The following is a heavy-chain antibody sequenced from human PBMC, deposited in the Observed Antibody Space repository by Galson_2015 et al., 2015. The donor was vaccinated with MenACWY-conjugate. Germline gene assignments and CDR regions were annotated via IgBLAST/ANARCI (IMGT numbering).Heavy chain of an antibody. CDR1: GYTFTTYY. Sequence: SVKVSCKASGYTFTTYYMHWVRQAPGQGLAWMGIIRPSGDDGTTYAQKFQGRVTMTRDTSTSTVYMDLSSLRSEDTAVYYCVREYRGGSFDYWGQGTLVTVSS. CDR2: IRPSGDDGT. J-gene: IGHJ4*02. V-gene: IGHV1-46*01. CDR3: VREYRGGSFDY. D-gene: IGHD1-26*01.